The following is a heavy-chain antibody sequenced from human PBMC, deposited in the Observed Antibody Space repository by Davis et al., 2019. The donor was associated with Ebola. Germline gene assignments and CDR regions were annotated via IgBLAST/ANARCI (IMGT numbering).Heavy chain of an antibody. Sequence: GESLKISCAASGFTFSDHYMDSVRQAPGKGLERVGRSKTKGEGYGTEYAASVRGRFTISRDDSKQSLYLQMNNLRSDDTAVYYCARGQGGAYSANDFWGQGALVTVSS. CDR2: SKTKGEGYGT. CDR3: ARGQGGAYSANDF. D-gene: IGHD2-21*01. V-gene: IGHV3-72*01. CDR1: GFTFSDHY. J-gene: IGHJ4*02.